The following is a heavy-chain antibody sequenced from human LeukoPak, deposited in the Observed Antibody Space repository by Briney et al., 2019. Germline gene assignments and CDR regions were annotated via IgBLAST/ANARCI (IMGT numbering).Heavy chain of an antibody. CDR1: GDSVSSNTAA. CDR3: AREQAGDQNFDY. J-gene: IGHJ4*02. V-gene: IGHV6-1*01. Sequence: SQTLSLTCAISGDSVSSNTAAWNWIRQSPSRGLEWLGRTYYRSKWYNNYAVSVKSRISINPDTSKNQFSLQLKSVTPEDTAVYYCAREQAGDQNFDYWGQGTLVTVSS. CDR2: TYYRSKWYN. D-gene: IGHD7-27*01.